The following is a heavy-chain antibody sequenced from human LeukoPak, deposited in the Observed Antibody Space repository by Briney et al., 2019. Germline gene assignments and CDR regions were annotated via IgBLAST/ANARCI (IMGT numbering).Heavy chain of an antibody. D-gene: IGHD1-26*01. V-gene: IGHV4-39*07. CDR3: ARVWELLFDY. Sequence: PSETLSLTCTVSGGSISSSSYYWGWIRQPPGKGLEWIGSIYYSGSTYYNPSLKSRVTISVDTSKNQFSLKLSSVTAADTAVYYCARVWELLFDYWGQGTLVTVSS. CDR1: GGSISSSSYY. CDR2: IYYSGST. J-gene: IGHJ4*02.